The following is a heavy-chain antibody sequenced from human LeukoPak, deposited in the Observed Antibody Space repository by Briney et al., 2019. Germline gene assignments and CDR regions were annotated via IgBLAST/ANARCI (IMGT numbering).Heavy chain of an antibody. Sequence: GGSLRLSCAASGFTFNNYAMSWVRQAPGKGLEWVSAISPSGGSTYFADSVRGRFTISRDNSKNTVYVQMNSLRAEDTAVYYCARDERGYCSSTSCNNWFDPWGQGTLVTVSS. J-gene: IGHJ5*02. V-gene: IGHV3-23*01. D-gene: IGHD2-2*01. CDR2: ISPSGGST. CDR1: GFTFNNYA. CDR3: ARDERGYCSSTSCNNWFDP.